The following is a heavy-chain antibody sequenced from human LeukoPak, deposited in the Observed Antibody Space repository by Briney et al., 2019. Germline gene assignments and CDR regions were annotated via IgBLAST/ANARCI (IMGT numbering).Heavy chain of an antibody. CDR1: GFTFSSYA. CDR2: ISGSGGST. D-gene: IGHD2-2*01. CDR3: PKDLPQGDFSSPSCYEDYYYYMDL. V-gene: IGHV3-23*01. J-gene: IGHJ6*03. Sequence: GGSLRLSCAASGFTFSSYAMSWVRQAPGKGLEWVSAISGSGGSTYYADSVKGRFTISRDNSKNTLYLQVNSLRAEDTAVYYCPKDLPQGDFSSPSCYEDYYYYMDLWGKGTPV.